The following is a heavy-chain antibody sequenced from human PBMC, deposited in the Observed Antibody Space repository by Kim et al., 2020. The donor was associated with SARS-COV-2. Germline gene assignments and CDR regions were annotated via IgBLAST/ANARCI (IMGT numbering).Heavy chain of an antibody. D-gene: IGHD3-3*01. Sequence: AASVKGRFTTPRNNSKNTLYLQLNSLRAEDTAVYYCAIVASKLRFLNFEYWGQGTLVTVSP. V-gene: IGHV3-23*01. CDR3: AIVASKLRFLNFEY. J-gene: IGHJ4*02.